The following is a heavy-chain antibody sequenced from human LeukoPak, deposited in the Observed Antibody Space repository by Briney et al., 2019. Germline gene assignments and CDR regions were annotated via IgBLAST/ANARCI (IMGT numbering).Heavy chain of an antibody. CDR3: ARDAAAAGGDIWFDP. CDR2: INPNSGGT. J-gene: IGHJ5*02. D-gene: IGHD6-13*01. Sequence: ASVKVSCKASGYTFTGYYMHWVRQAPGQGLEWMGWINPNSGGTNYAQKFQGWVTMTRDTSISTAYMELSRLRSDDTAVYYCARDAAAAGGDIWFDPWGQGTLVTVSS. V-gene: IGHV1-2*04. CDR1: GYTFTGYY.